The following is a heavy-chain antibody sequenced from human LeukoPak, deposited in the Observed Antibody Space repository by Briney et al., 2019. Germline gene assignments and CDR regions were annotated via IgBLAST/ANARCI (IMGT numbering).Heavy chain of an antibody. V-gene: IGHV3-7*03. CDR2: IKQDGSEK. Sequence: PGGSLRLSCAASGFTFSSYWMSWVRQAPGKGLERVANIKQDGSEKYYVDSVKGRFTISRDNAKNSLYLQMNSLRAEDTAVYYCAKDLRPYYYDSSGYKAPDYWGQGTLVTVSS. CDR3: AKDLRPYYYDSSGYKAPDY. J-gene: IGHJ4*02. CDR1: GFTFSSYW. D-gene: IGHD3-22*01.